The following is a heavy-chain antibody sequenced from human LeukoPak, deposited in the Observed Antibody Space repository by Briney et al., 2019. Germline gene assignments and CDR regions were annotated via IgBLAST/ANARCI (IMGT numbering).Heavy chain of an antibody. CDR2: MFYTGYT. CDR3: ARTTNGYNDY. Sequence: SETLSLTCSVSGGSISSYYWSWIRQPPGKGLEWIGYMFYTGYTNYKPSLKSRVTISLDTSKNQFSLKLSSVTAADTAVYYCARTTNGYNDYWGQGTLVTVSS. V-gene: IGHV4-59*01. J-gene: IGHJ4*02. CDR1: GGSISSYY. D-gene: IGHD5-24*01.